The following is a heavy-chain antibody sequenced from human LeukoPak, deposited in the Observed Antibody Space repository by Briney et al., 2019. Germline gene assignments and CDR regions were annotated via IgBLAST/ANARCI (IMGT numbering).Heavy chain of an antibody. J-gene: IGHJ4*02. CDR2: ISSSGSTI. V-gene: IGHV3-11*01. D-gene: IGHD2-8*01. Sequence: GGSLRLSCAASGFTFSDYYMSWIRQAPGKGLEWVSYISSSGSTIYYADSVKGRFTISRDNAKYSLYLQMNSLRAEDTAVYYCARTNLDCKSGVCYDYWGQGTPVTVSS. CDR3: ARTNLDCKSGVCYDY. CDR1: GFTFSDYY.